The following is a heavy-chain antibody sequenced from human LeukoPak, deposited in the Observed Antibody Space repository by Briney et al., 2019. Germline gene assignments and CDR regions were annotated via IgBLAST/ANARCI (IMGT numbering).Heavy chain of an antibody. Sequence: ASVKVPCKVSGYTLTELSMHWVRQAPGKGLEWMGGFDPEDGETIYAQKFQGRVTMTEDTSTDTAYMELSSLRSEDTAVYYCATDLGPCGGDCYSGFPFDYWGQGTLVTVSS. CDR2: FDPEDGET. D-gene: IGHD2-21*02. V-gene: IGHV1-24*01. CDR1: GYTLTELS. J-gene: IGHJ4*02. CDR3: ATDLGPCGGDCYSGFPFDY.